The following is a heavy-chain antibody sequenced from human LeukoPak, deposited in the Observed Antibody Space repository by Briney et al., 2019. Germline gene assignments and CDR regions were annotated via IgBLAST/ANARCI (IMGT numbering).Heavy chain of an antibody. Sequence: SETLSLTCTVSGGSLTSYHWGCIQQPPGKGLELMGCIHYSGGTNYNPSLRSRLTISIDSSKNQFSLTLNSATAADTAVYYCARLGTTFDAFDLWGQGTMITVSS. CDR2: IHYSGGT. CDR3: ARLGTTFDAFDL. J-gene: IGHJ3*01. V-gene: IGHV4-59*13. D-gene: IGHD2/OR15-2a*01. CDR1: GGSLTSYH.